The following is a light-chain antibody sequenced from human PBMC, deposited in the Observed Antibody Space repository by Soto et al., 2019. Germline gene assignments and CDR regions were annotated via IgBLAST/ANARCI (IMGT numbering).Light chain of an antibody. CDR2: EVS. V-gene: IGLV2-14*01. CDR1: SSDVGAYNY. Sequence: QSALTQPASVSGSPGQSITISCTGTSSDVGAYNYVSWYQQHPGKAPKLMIFEVSDRPSGVSNRFSGSQSGNTASLTISGLQAEDEADYYCSSYTSSTTLVFCGGTKLTVL. CDR3: SSYTSSTTLV. J-gene: IGLJ2*01.